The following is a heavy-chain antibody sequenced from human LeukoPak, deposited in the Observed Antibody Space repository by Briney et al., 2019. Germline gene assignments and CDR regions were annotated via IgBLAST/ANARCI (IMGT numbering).Heavy chain of an antibody. CDR3: ARDPRHYGMDV. V-gene: IGHV3-66*01. CDR2: IYSGGST. J-gene: IGHJ6*02. CDR1: GFTVSSNY. Sequence: GGSRRLSCAASGFTVSSNYMSWVRQAPGKGLEWVSVIYSGGSTYYADSVKGRFTISRDNSKNTLYLQMNSLRAEDTAVYYCARDPRHYGMDVWGQGTTVTVSS.